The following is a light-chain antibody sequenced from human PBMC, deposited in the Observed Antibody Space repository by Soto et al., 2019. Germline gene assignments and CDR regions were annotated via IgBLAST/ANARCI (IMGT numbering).Light chain of an antibody. Sequence: DIVMTQSPDSLAVSLGERATINCRSSQSVFYNSNNRNYLAWYQQKPGQPPKLLVYRASIRESAVPDRFSGSGSGTDFTLTISSLQAEDVAVYYCQQYYGTPYTFGQGTKVEIK. CDR1: QSVFYNSNNRNY. J-gene: IGKJ2*01. V-gene: IGKV4-1*01. CDR3: QQYYGTPYT. CDR2: RAS.